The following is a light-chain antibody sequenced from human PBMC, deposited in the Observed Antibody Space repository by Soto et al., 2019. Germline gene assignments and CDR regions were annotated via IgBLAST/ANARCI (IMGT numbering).Light chain of an antibody. CDR2: AAS. Sequence: DIQMTQSPSSLSASVGDRVTITCRASQSISNYLNWYQRKPGKAPEFLIYAASSLQSGDPSRFSGSGSGTDFTLTISSLQPEDFATYYCQQSYSTPLPFGGGTKVEMK. J-gene: IGKJ4*01. CDR3: QQSYSTPLP. V-gene: IGKV1-39*01. CDR1: QSISNY.